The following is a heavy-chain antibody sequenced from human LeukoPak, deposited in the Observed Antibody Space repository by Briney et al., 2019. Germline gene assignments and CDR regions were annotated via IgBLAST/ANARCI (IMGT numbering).Heavy chain of an antibody. J-gene: IGHJ6*03. V-gene: IGHV3-48*01. Sequence: GGSLRLSCAASGFTFSSYSMNWVRQAPGKGLEWVSYISSSSSTICYADSVKGRFTISRDNAKNSLYLQMNSLRAEDTAVYYCARERDRFLEWLKAYYYYYMDVWGKGTTVTVSS. D-gene: IGHD3-3*01. CDR2: ISSSSSTI. CDR3: ARERDRFLEWLKAYYYYYMDV. CDR1: GFTFSSYS.